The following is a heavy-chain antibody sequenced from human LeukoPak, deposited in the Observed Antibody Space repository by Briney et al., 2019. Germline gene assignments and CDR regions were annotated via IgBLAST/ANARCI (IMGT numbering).Heavy chain of an antibody. CDR2: IYYSGST. D-gene: IGHD6-13*01. V-gene: IGHV4-59*01. CDR3: ARAQSSSSRVDY. J-gene: IGHJ4*02. Sequence: SETLSLTCTVSGGSISSYYWSWIRQPPGKGLEWIGYIYYSGSTNYNPSLKSRVTISVDASKNQFSLKLSSVTAADTAVYYCARAQSSSSRVDYWGQGTLVTVSS. CDR1: GGSISSYY.